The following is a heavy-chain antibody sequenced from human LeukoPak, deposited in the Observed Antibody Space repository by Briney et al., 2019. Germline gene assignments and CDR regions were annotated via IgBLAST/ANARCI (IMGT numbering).Heavy chain of an antibody. V-gene: IGHV4-39*07. CDR1: GGSISSSSYY. Sequence: SETPSLTCTVSGGSISSSSYYWAWIRQPPGKGLEWIGRIYYSGSTYYNPSLKSRVSISVDTSKNQFSLKLSSVTAADTAVYYCARDRRRRYYGSGSYYDAFDIWGQGTTVTVSS. CDR3: ARDRRRRYYGSGSYYDAFDI. CDR2: IYYSGST. D-gene: IGHD3-10*01. J-gene: IGHJ3*02.